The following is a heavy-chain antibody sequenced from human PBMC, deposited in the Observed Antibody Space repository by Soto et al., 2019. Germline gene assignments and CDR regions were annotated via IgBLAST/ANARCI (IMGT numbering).Heavy chain of an antibody. D-gene: IGHD2-15*01. J-gene: IGHJ2*01. CDR3: ARDREEGYCSGGSCYSYWYFDL. CDR1: GYTFTSYG. CDR2: ISAYNGNT. Sequence: QVQLVQSGAEVKKPGASVKVSCKASGYTFTSYGISWVRQAPGQGLEWMGWISAYNGNTNYAQKLQGRVTMTTDTATSXXYXEXXSLRADDTAVYYCARDREEGYCSGGSCYSYWYFDLWGRGTLVTVSS. V-gene: IGHV1-18*01.